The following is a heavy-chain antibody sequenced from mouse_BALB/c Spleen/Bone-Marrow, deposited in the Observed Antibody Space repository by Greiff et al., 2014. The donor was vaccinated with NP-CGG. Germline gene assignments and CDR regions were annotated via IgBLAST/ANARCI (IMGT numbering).Heavy chain of an antibody. CDR3: VRGEDGFTS. V-gene: IGHV1-37*01. CDR2: INPYNSDT. CDR1: GYSFTGYT. J-gene: IGHJ3*01. Sequence: EVQLQQSGPELVKPGASMKISCKASGYSFTGYTMHWVKQSHGKNLEWIGLINPYNSDTYYNQRFKDKATLTVDKSSSTAYMELLSLTSEDYAVYYCVRGEDGFTSWGQGTLVTVSA.